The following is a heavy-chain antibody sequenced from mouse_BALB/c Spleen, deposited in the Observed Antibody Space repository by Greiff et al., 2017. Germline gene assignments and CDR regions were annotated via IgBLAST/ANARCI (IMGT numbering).Heavy chain of an antibody. Sequence: QVQLQQSGAELVKPGASVKLSCKTSGYTFTSYWIQWVKQRPGQGLGWIGEIFPGTGTTYYNEKFKGKATLTIDTSSSTAYMQLSSLTSEDSAVYFCAIGGNYPFAYWGQGTLVTVSA. CDR3: AIGGNYPFAY. CDR2: IFPGTGTT. J-gene: IGHJ3*01. D-gene: IGHD2-1*01. CDR1: GYTFTSYW. V-gene: IGHV1S132*01.